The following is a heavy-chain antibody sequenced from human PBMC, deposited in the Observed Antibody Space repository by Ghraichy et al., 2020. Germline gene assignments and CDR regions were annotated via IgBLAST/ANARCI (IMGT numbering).Heavy chain of an antibody. D-gene: IGHD6-19*01. V-gene: IGHV1-2*02. J-gene: IGHJ4*02. CDR2: INPNSGGT. CDR1: GYTFTGYY. CDR3: ARVPGIAVAGTGDY. Sequence: ASVKVSCKASGYTFTGYYMHWVRQAPGQELEWMGWINPNSGGTNYTQKFQGRVTMTRDTSISTAYMELSRLRSDDTAVYYCARVPGIAVAGTGDYWGQGTLVTVSS.